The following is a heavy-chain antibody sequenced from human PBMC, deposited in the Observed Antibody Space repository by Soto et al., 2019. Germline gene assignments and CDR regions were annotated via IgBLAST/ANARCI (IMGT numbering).Heavy chain of an antibody. J-gene: IGHJ4*02. CDR3: ARDPYFDY. CDR2: ISYDGRND. V-gene: IGHV3-30*04. Sequence: LRLSCAASGFTFNSYPLHWVRQAPGKGLEWVAVISYDGRNDYYGDSVRGRFTISRDNSKNMVYLQMNSLTPEDTAVYYCARDPYFDYWGQGTLVTVSS. CDR1: GFTFNSYP.